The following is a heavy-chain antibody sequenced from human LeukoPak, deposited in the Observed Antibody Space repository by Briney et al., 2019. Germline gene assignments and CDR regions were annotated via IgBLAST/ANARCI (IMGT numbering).Heavy chain of an antibody. D-gene: IGHD4-17*01. Sequence: GGSLRLSCAASGFTFDDNGVNWVRQAPGKGLEWVSGIIWNVDSTAYADSVKGRFTIFRDNAKNSLYLQMNSLRAEDTAAYYCAKDRVDSGDYHYYFDYWGQGTLVTVSS. CDR1: GFTFDDNG. CDR2: IIWNVDST. J-gene: IGHJ4*02. CDR3: AKDRVDSGDYHYYFDY. V-gene: IGHV3-20*04.